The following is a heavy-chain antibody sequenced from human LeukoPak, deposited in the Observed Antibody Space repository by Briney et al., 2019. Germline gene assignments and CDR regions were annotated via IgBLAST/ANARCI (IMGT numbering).Heavy chain of an antibody. J-gene: IGHJ4*02. CDR1: GYSFTSYW. Sequence: GESLQISCKGSGYSFTSYWIAWVRQVPGKGLEWMGIIYPGDSDTRYSPSFQGQVTISADKSISTAYLQWSSLKASDTAMYYCARLEMATIPSFDYWGQGTLVTVSS. CDR3: ARLEMATIPSFDY. V-gene: IGHV5-51*01. D-gene: IGHD5-24*01. CDR2: IYPGDSDT.